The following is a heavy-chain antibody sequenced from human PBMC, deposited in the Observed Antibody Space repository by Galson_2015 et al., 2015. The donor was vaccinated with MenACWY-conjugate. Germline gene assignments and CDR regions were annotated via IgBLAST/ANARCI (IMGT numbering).Heavy chain of an antibody. J-gene: IGHJ5*02. V-gene: IGHV4-61*05. CDR2: MYYSGSA. Sequence: WIGYMYYSGSANYNPSLKSRVTISVDKSKNQFSLNLSSVTAADTAVYYCATRLEYPSWGQGTLVTVSS. CDR3: ATRLEYPS. D-gene: IGHD2-2*01.